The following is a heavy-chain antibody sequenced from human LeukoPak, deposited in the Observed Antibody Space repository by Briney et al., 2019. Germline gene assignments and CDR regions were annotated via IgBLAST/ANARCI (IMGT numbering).Heavy chain of an antibody. V-gene: IGHV3-21*01. CDR2: ISSGSNYI. CDR3: ARDPNGRASY. Sequence: PGGSLRLSCAASGFSFGTYTMNWVSQAPGKGLEWVSSISSGSNYIHYGDSVKGRFTISRDNAKNSLYLQMNSLRAEDTAVYYCARDPNGRASYWGQGTLVTVSS. J-gene: IGHJ4*02. CDR1: GFSFGTYT.